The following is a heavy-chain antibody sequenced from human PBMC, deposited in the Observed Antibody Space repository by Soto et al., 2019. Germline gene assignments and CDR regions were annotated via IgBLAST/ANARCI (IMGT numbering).Heavy chain of an antibody. CDR1: GGPISTGGHF. D-gene: IGHD1-26*01. Sequence: QVQLEESGPGLVKASQTLSLTCTVSGGPISTGGHFWSWIRQHPKKGLEWIGYIYYSGTTNYNASLKSRATVSVDTSKNQFSLKLTSVTAADTAVYYCARVVSGSYFDCWGQGTRVTVSS. V-gene: IGHV4-31*03. J-gene: IGHJ4*02. CDR2: IYYSGTT. CDR3: ARVVSGSYFDC.